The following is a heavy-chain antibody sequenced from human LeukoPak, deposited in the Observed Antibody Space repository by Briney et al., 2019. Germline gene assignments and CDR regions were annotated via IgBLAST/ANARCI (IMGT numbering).Heavy chain of an antibody. V-gene: IGHV3-21*01. CDR1: GFTSSSYS. CDR3: ARGYYYGSGSYGF. CDR2: ISSSSSYI. J-gene: IGHJ4*02. Sequence: PGGSLRLSCAASGFTSSSYSMNWVRQAPGEGLEWVSSISSSSSYIYYADSVKGRFTISRDNAKNSLYLQMNSLRAEDTAVYYCARGYYYGSGSYGFWGQGTLVTVSS. D-gene: IGHD3-10*01.